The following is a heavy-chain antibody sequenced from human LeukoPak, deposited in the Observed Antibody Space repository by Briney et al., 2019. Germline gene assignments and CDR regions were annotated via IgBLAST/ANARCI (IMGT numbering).Heavy chain of an antibody. J-gene: IGHJ3*02. CDR3: ARGGDSSAYYLLDAFDI. Sequence: SETLSLSCAVYGGSLSCYYWSWIRQSPGKGLEWIGEINHSGSTNYTPSLKSRVTISVDTSKNQFSLKLSSVTAADTAVYYCARGGDSSAYYLLDAFDIWGQGTMVTVSS. V-gene: IGHV4-34*01. CDR1: GGSLSCYY. D-gene: IGHD3-22*01. CDR2: INHSGST.